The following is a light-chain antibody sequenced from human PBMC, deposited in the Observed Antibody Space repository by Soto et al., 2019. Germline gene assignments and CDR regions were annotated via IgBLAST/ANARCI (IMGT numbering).Light chain of an antibody. V-gene: IGLV2-18*02. CDR2: EVT. CDR1: SSDVGNYNR. Sequence: QSALTQPPSVSGSPGQSVTISCTGTSSDVGNYNRVSWYQQPPGTATKLMIYEVTNRPSGVPNRFSASKSGNTASLAMSGLQAEHDAVYYCSSYTGNRTRVFGGGTKLTVL. J-gene: IGLJ3*02. CDR3: SSYTGNRTRV.